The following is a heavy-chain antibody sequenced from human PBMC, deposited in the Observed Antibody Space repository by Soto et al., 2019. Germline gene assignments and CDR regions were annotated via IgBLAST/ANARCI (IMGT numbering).Heavy chain of an antibody. Sequence: SETLSLTCAVYGGSFSGYYWTWIRQPPGKGLEWIGEVNHRGSTNYNPSLKSRVTISVDTSKNQFSLILSSVTAADTAVYYCARRRDGYNCPDYWGQGTLVTVSS. CDR1: GGSFSGYY. J-gene: IGHJ4*02. CDR3: ARRRDGYNCPDY. CDR2: VNHRGST. D-gene: IGHD5-12*01. V-gene: IGHV4-34*01.